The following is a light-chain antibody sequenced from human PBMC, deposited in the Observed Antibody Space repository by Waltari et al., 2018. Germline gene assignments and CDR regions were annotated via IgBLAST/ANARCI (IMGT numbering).Light chain of an antibody. J-gene: IGKJ4*01. V-gene: IGKV1-33*01. CDR1: EDISNY. CDR3: LQYDSLPLT. CDR2: DAS. Sequence: DIQLTQSPPSLSASLGERVTITCRATEDISNYLNWFQQKPGRVPQLLIYDASKVETGVPSRFSGSGSGTDFSFTISSLQPEDVATYYCLQYDSLPLTFGGGTK.